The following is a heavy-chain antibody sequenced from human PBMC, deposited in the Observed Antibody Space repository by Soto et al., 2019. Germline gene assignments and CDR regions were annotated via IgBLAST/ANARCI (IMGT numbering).Heavy chain of an antibody. J-gene: IGHJ3*02. V-gene: IGHV1-69*13. CDR2: IIPIFGTA. D-gene: IGHD3-10*01. CDR3: ATEFITMVRGVIIIDDAFDI. Sequence: SVKVSCKASGGTFSSYAISWVRQAPGQGLEWMGGIIPIFGTANYAQKFQGRVTITADESTSTAYMELSSLRSEDTAVYYCATEFITMVRGVIIIDDAFDIWGQGTMVTVSS. CDR1: GGTFSSYA.